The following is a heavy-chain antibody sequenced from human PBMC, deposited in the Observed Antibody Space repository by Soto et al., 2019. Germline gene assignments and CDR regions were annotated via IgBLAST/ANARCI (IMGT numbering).Heavy chain of an antibody. Sequence: SETLSLTCTVSGGSISNYYWSWIRQPPGKGLEWIGYFYYTGITNYNPSLKSRISMSVDTSKNQFSLKLSSVTAADTAVYYCARVPTYCSSTSCSNWFDPWGQGTLVTVSS. CDR1: GGSISNYY. V-gene: IGHV4-59*08. CDR3: ARVPTYCSSTSCSNWFDP. J-gene: IGHJ5*02. D-gene: IGHD2-2*01. CDR2: FYYTGIT.